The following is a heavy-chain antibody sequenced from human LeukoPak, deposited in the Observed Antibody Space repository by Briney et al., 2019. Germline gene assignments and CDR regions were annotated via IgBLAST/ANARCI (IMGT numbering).Heavy chain of an antibody. D-gene: IGHD3-22*01. CDR1: GDSITNNGYY. Sequence: PSETLSLTCTVSGDSITNNGYYWGWIRQPPGKGLEWIGSVYYTGSTYSNPSLRSRVTISVDTSRNQFSLKLSSVTAADTAVYYCARRLIGFDTWGQGTLVTVSS. V-gene: IGHV4-39*01. J-gene: IGHJ5*02. CDR3: ARRLIGFDT. CDR2: VYYTGST.